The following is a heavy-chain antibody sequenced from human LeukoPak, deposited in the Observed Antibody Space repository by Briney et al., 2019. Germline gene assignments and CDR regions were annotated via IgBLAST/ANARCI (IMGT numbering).Heavy chain of an antibody. Sequence: PGGSLRLSCAASGFTFSSYAMHWVRQAPGKGLEWVAVISYDGSNKYYADSVKGRFTISRDNSKNTLYLQMNSLSAEDTAVYYCARGPPRGYSYGFGYFDYWGQGTLVTVSS. J-gene: IGHJ4*02. D-gene: IGHD5-18*01. CDR3: ARGPPRGYSYGFGYFDY. CDR2: ISYDGSNK. CDR1: GFTFSSYA. V-gene: IGHV3-30-3*01.